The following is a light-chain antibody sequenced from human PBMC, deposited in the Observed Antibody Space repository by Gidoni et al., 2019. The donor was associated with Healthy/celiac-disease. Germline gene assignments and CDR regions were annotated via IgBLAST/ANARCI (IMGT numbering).Light chain of an antibody. CDR1: QGICSY. J-gene: IGKJ5*01. CDR3: QQRNSYPRVT. V-gene: IGKV1-9*01. Sequence: DIQLTQSPSFLSASVCDRVTITCRASQGICSYLALYQQKPGKAPKLLIYAASTLQSGVPPRFSGSGSGTEFTLTISSLQPEDFAKYYCQQRNSYPRVTFGQGTRLEIK. CDR2: AAS.